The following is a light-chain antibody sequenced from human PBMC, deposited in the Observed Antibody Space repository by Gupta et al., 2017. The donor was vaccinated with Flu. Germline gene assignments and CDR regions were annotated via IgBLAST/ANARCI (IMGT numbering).Light chain of an antibody. Sequence: QSVLTQPPSVSAAPGQRVTISCSGSSSNIGINYVSWYQQLPGTAPQLLIYDNDKRPSGIPDRFSGSKSGTSATLGITGLQTGDEADYYCGTWDNSLSAVVFGGGTKLAVL. CDR3: GTWDNSLSAVV. J-gene: IGLJ2*01. CDR2: DND. V-gene: IGLV1-51*01. CDR1: SSNIGINY.